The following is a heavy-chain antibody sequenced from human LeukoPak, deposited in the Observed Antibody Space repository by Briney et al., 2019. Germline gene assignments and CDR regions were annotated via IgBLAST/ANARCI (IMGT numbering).Heavy chain of an antibody. CDR1: GYSFTSYW. CDR3: ARFQPAAIRGTLILYGMDV. D-gene: IGHD2-2*01. V-gene: IGHV5-51*01. J-gene: IGHJ6*02. CDR2: IYPGDSDT. Sequence: GESLKISCKGSGYSFTSYWIGWVRQMPGKGLEWMGIIYPGDSDTRYSPSFQGQVTISADKSISTAYLQWSSLKASDTAMYYCARFQPAAIRGTLILYGMDVWGQGTTVTVSS.